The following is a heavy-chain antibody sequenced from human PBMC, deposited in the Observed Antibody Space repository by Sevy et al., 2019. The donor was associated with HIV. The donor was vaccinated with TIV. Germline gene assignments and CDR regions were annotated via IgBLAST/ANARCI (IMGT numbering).Heavy chain of an antibody. CDR3: ARFDYGDYVGYFDY. CDR1: GGSISSYS. CDR2: IYNSGNT. Sequence: SETLSLTCTFSGGSISSYSWSWIRQPPGKGLEWIGYIYNSGNTNYKTSLKSRVTMSVDTSKNQFSLNLRSVTAADTAVYYCARFDYGDYVGYFDYWGQGTLVIVSS. J-gene: IGHJ4*02. V-gene: IGHV4-59*13. D-gene: IGHD4-17*01.